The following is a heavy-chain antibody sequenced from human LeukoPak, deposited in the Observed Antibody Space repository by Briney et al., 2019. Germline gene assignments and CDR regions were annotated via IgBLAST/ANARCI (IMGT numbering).Heavy chain of an antibody. CDR2: IWYDGSNK. CDR1: GFTFSRNG. CDR3: AGSLAYCGGDCRLGDY. Sequence: GRSLRLSCAASGFTFSRNGMHWVRQAPGKGLEWVAVIWYDGSNKYYADSVKGRFTISRDNSKNTLYLQMNSLRAEDTAVYYCAGSLAYCGGDCRLGDYWGQGTLVTVSS. D-gene: IGHD2-21*02. V-gene: IGHV3-33*01. J-gene: IGHJ4*02.